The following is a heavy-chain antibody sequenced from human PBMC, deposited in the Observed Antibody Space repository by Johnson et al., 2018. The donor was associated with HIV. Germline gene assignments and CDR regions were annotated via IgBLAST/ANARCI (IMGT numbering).Heavy chain of an antibody. CDR2: INWNGGST. V-gene: IGHV3-20*04. Sequence: VQLGESGGGVVRPGGSLRLSCAASGFSFEDYGMTWVRQGPGKGLEWVSGINWNGGSTGSADSVKGRVPISRDHAKNSLDLQMNSLRAEATALYYCWRRLQGSSCSGGSCYGAFDIWGQGTMVTVSS. D-gene: IGHD2-15*01. CDR1: GFSFEDYG. CDR3: WRRLQGSSCSGGSCYGAFDI. J-gene: IGHJ3*02.